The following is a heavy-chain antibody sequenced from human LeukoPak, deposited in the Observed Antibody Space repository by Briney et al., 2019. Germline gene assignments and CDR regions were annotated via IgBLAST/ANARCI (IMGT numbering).Heavy chain of an antibody. J-gene: IGHJ4*02. D-gene: IGHD5-24*01. Sequence: ASVKVSCKASGNTFTDYYIHWVRQAPGQGLEWMGWINPNSGGTNYAQTFQGRVTMTRDTSIITAYLELSRLRSDDTAVYYCARIGYNHHLDYWGQGTLVTVSS. CDR3: ARIGYNHHLDY. CDR1: GNTFTDYY. CDR2: INPNSGGT. V-gene: IGHV1-2*02.